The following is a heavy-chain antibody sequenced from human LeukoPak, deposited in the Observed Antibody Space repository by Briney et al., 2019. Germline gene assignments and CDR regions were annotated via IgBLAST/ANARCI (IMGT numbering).Heavy chain of an antibody. V-gene: IGHV1-2*02. Sequence: GASVKVSCKASGYTFTGYYMHWVRQAPGQGLEWMGWINPNSGGTNYAQKFQGRVTMTRDTSISTAYMELSRLRPDDTAVYYCARRGGEYYDSTGYYSMHYWGQGTLVTVSS. D-gene: IGHD3-22*01. CDR3: ARRGGEYYDSTGYYSMHY. J-gene: IGHJ4*02. CDR2: INPNSGGT. CDR1: GYTFTGYY.